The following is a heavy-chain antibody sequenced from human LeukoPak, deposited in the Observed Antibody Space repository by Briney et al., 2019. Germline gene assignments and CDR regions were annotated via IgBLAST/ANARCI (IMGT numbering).Heavy chain of an antibody. CDR3: ARVERQWWVAFDI. Sequence: PSETLSLTCTVSGGSISSYYWSWIRQPAGKGLEWIGRIYTSGSTNYNPSLKSQVTMSVDTFKNQFSLKLSSVTAADTAVYYCARVERQWWVAFDIWGQGTMVTVSS. CDR1: GGSISSYY. V-gene: IGHV4-4*07. CDR2: IYTSGST. D-gene: IGHD2-15*01. J-gene: IGHJ3*02.